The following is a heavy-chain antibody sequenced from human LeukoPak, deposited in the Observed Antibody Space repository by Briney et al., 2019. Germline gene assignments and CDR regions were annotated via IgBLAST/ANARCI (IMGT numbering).Heavy chain of an antibody. D-gene: IGHD2-21*02. CDR3: ARAKAYCGGDCRASERLVFDY. CDR2: IIPILGIA. V-gene: IGHV1-69*02. Sequence: ASVKVSCKASGGTFSSYTISWVRQAPGQGLEWMGRIIPILGIANYAQKFQGRVTITADKSTSTAYMELSSLRSEDTAVYYCARAKAYCGGDCRASERLVFDYWGQGTLVTVSS. CDR1: GGTFSSYT. J-gene: IGHJ4*02.